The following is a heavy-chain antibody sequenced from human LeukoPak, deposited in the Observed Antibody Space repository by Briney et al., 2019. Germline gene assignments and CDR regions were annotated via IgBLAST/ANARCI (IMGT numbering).Heavy chain of an antibody. V-gene: IGHV3-33*06. CDR3: AKDFTPHRGSYGIDY. D-gene: IGHD1-26*01. CDR2: IWYDGSNK. J-gene: IGHJ4*02. Sequence: GRSLRLSCAASGFTFSSYGMHWVRQAPGKGLEGVAVIWYDGSNKYYADSVKGRFTISRDNSKNTLYLQMNSLRAEDTAVYYCAKDFTPHRGSYGIDYWGQGTLVTVSS. CDR1: GFTFSSYG.